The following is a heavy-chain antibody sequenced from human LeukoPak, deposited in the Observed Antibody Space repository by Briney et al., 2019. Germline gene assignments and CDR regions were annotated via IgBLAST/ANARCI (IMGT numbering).Heavy chain of an antibody. CDR1: GGSVSSYY. CDR3: AREIGSYGAFDI. V-gene: IGHV4-4*07. J-gene: IGHJ3*02. CDR2: IYTSGST. D-gene: IGHD1-26*01. Sequence: SVTLSLTCTVSGGSVSSYYWSWIRQPAGKGLEWIGRIYTSGSTNYNPSLKSRVTMSVDTSKNQFSLKLSSVTAADTAVYYCAREIGSYGAFDIWGQGTMVTVSS.